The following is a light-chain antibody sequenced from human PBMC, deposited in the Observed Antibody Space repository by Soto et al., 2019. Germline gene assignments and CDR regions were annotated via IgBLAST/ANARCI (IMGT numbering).Light chain of an antibody. CDR2: RAS. Sequence: EIVLTQSPGTLSLSPGERATLSCMASQSVSSNYLAWYQQKPGQAPRRLIYRASSRATGIPDRFSGSGSGTDFTLTISRLEPEDFAVYYCQQYGSSPPITFGQGTRLEIK. CDR1: QSVSSNY. CDR3: QQYGSSPPIT. V-gene: IGKV3-20*01. J-gene: IGKJ5*01.